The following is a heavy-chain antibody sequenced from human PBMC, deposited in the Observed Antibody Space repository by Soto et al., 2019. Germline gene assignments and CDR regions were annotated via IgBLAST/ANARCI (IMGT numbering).Heavy chain of an antibody. D-gene: IGHD2-15*01. V-gene: IGHV3-48*02. Sequence: GGSLRLSCAASGFTFSSYSMNWVRQAPGKGLEWVSYISSSSSTIYYAVSVKGRFSISRDNAKNSLYLQMNSLRDEDTAVYYCARYRSCSGGSCYSGRSRSDFRGQGTLVTVSS. CDR2: ISSSSSTI. CDR1: GFTFSSYS. CDR3: ARYRSCSGGSCYSGRSRSDF. J-gene: IGHJ4*02.